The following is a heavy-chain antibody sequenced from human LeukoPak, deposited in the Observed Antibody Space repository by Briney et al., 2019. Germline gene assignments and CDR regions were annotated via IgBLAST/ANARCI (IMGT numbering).Heavy chain of an antibody. J-gene: IGHJ5*02. V-gene: IGHV3-30*01. CDR3: ARTGDNSGGFDP. CDR1: GFTFSSYA. CDR2: ISYDGSNK. D-gene: IGHD3-22*01. Sequence: GGSLRLSCAASGFTFSSYAMHWVRQAPGKGLEWVAVISYDGSNKYYADSVKGRFTISRDNSKNTLYLQMKSLRAEDTAVYYFARTGDNSGGFDPWGQGTLVTVCS.